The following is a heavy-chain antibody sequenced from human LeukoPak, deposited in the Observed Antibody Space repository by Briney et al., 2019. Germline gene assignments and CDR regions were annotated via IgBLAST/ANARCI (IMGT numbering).Heavy chain of an antibody. D-gene: IGHD6-19*01. V-gene: IGHV4-34*01. CDR3: ARGQWLDNS. CDR1: GFTFHIYA. Sequence: GSLRLSCAASGFTFHIYAMNWVRQPPGKGLEWIGEINHSGSTNYNPSLKSRVTISVDTSKNQFSLKLSSVTAADTAVYYCARGQWLDNSWGQGTLVTVSS. J-gene: IGHJ4*02. CDR2: INHSGST.